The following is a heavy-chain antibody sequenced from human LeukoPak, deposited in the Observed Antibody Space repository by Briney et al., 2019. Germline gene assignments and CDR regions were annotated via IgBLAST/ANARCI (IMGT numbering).Heavy chain of an antibody. Sequence: PSETLSLTCAVYGGSFSGYYWSCIRQPPGKGLEWIGEINHSGSTNYNPSLKSRVTISVDTSKNQFSLKLSSVTAADTAVYYCARHRGVGAFDFWGQGTMVTVSS. D-gene: IGHD1-26*01. CDR1: GGSFSGYY. V-gene: IGHV4-34*01. J-gene: IGHJ3*01. CDR3: ARHRGVGAFDF. CDR2: INHSGST.